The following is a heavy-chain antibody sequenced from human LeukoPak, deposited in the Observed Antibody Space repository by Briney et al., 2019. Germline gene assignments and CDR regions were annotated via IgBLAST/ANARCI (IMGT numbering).Heavy chain of an antibody. CDR1: GGTFSSYA. CDR2: IIPIFGTA. Sequence: SVKASCKASGGTFSSYAISWVRQAPGQGLEWMGGIIPIFGTANYAQKFQGRVTITADESTSTAYMELSSLRSEDTAVYYCARGVPDCSSTSCYAPVDYWGQGTLVTVSS. V-gene: IGHV1-69*13. D-gene: IGHD2-2*01. CDR3: ARGVPDCSSTSCYAPVDY. J-gene: IGHJ4*02.